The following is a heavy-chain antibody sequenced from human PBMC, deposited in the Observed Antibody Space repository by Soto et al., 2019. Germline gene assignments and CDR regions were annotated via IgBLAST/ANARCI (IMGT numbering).Heavy chain of an antibody. CDR2: IFPGDSDT. D-gene: IGHD2-8*01. V-gene: IGHV5-51*01. Sequence: GESLKIYCKASGHSFSTYGITWVCQLPGKGVEWMGIIFPGDSDTRYSPSFQGQVTISAYKSISTAYLQWSSLKTSDTAMYYCARCPPSYCTSGRFDPWGQGTLVTVSS. CDR3: ARCPPSYCTSGRFDP. CDR1: GHSFSTYG. J-gene: IGHJ5*02.